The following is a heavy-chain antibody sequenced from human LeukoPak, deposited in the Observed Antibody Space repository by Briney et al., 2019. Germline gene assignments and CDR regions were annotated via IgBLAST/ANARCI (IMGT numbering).Heavy chain of an antibody. CDR3: AKERWDHPGFDY. J-gene: IGHJ4*02. D-gene: IGHD1-26*01. Sequence: PGESLRLSCAASGFTFSSYALSWVRQAPGKGLEWVSAISGSGGSTYYADSVKGRFTISRDNSKNTLYLQMNSLRAEDTAVYYCAKERWDHPGFDYWGQGTLVTVSS. CDR1: GFTFSSYA. CDR2: ISGSGGST. V-gene: IGHV3-23*01.